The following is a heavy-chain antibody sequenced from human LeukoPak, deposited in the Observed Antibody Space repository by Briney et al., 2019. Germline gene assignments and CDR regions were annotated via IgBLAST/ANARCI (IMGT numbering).Heavy chain of an antibody. D-gene: IGHD6-13*01. CDR2: INPNSGGT. CDR1: GYTFTDYY. CDR3: ARDRGSSWYADY. J-gene: IGHJ4*02. Sequence: ASVKVSCKASGYTFTDYYLHWVRQAPGQGLEWMGWINPNSGGTKYAQRFQGRVTMTSDTSISTAYMELSRLRSDDTAVYFCARDRGSSWYADYWGQGTLVTVPS. V-gene: IGHV1-2*02.